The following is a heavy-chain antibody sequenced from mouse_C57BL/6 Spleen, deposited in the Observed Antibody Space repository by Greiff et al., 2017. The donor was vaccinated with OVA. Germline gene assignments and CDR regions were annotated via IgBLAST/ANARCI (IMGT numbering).Heavy chain of an antibody. V-gene: IGHV1-55*01. CDR2: IYPGSGST. Sequence: QVQLQQSGAELVKPGASVKMSCKASGYTFTSYWITWVKQRPGQGLEWIGDIYPGSGSTNYNEKFKSKATLTVDASSSTAYMQLSSLTSEDSAVYYCARGDLYAMDYWGQGTSVTVSS. CDR3: ARGDLYAMDY. D-gene: IGHD3-3*01. J-gene: IGHJ4*01. CDR1: GYTFTSYW.